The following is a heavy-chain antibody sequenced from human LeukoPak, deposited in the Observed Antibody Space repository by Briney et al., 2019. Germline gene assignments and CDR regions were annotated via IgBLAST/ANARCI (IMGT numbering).Heavy chain of an antibody. J-gene: IGHJ3*02. D-gene: IGHD1-26*01. CDR2: ISDGGTTI. V-gene: IGHV3-11*04. Sequence: GGSLRLSCAASGFTSSDYYMSWIRQAPGKGLQWLSYISDGGTTIFDADSVKGRFTISRDNAKKSLYLQLNSLRAEDTAVYYCARVGKVGATGALDIWGQGTLVTVSS. CDR3: ARVGKVGATGALDI. CDR1: GFTSSDYY.